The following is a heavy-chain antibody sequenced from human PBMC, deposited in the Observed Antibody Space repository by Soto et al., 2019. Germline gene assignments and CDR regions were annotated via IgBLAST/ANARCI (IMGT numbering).Heavy chain of an antibody. V-gene: IGHV3-33*01. D-gene: IGHD4-17*01. CDR3: AREVPSYSSRGDLGY. CDR2: IWYDGSNK. J-gene: IGHJ4*02. Sequence: GGSLRLSCAASGFTFSSYGMHWVRQAPGKGLEWVAVIWYDGSNKYYADSVKGRFTISRDNSKNTLYLQMNSLRAEDTAVYYCAREVPSYSSRGDLGYWGQGTLVTVSS. CDR1: GFTFSSYG.